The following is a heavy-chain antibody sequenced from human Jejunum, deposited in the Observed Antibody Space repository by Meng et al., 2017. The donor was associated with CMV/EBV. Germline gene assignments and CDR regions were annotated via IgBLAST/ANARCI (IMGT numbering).Heavy chain of an antibody. CDR3: ARLPSRVVPAVTGLDS. Sequence: AMAWVRQAPGKGLEWVSAVSGGGSITYYADFVQGRFTISRDDSTSTFHLQMNNLRADDTAVYYCARLPSRVVPAVTGLDSWGRGALVTVSS. CDR1: A. D-gene: IGHD2-2*01. CDR2: VSGGGSIT. J-gene: IGHJ5*01. V-gene: IGHV3-23*01.